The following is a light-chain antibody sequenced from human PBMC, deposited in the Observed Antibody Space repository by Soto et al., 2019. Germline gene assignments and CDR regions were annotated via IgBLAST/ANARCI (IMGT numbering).Light chain of an antibody. CDR2: EVS. J-gene: IGLJ7*01. Sequence: QSVLTQPASVSGSPGQSITISCTGTSSDVGSYNLVSWYQQHPGKAPKLMIYEVSKRPSGVSNRFSGSKSGNTASLTISGLQAEDEADYYCCSYAGSSTFVFGGGTQLTVL. CDR3: CSYAGSSTFV. CDR1: SSDVGSYNL. V-gene: IGLV2-23*02.